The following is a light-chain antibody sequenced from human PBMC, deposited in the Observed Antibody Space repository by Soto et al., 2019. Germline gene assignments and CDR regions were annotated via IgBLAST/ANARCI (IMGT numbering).Light chain of an antibody. Sequence: GQRATLSCRASQSISTYLAWYQVKPGQAPRLLIYDASSRATGVPARFSGSGSGTDFSLTISSFEPEDVAVYYCQQRSQWPLMTFCQVARLEV. J-gene: IGKJ5*01. V-gene: IGKV3-11*01. CDR1: QSISTY. CDR2: DAS. CDR3: QQRSQWPLMT.